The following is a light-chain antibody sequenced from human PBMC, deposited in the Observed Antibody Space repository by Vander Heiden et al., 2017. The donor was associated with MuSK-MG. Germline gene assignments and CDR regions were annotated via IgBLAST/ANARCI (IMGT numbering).Light chain of an antibody. CDR1: QSISSY. J-gene: IGKJ5*01. V-gene: IGKV1-39*01. Sequence: IQMTQSPSSLSASVGDRVTITCRASQSISSYLNWYQQKPGKAPKLLIYAASSLQSGVPSRFSGSGSGTDFTLTISSLQPEDFATYYCQQSSSTPITFGQGTRLEIK. CDR3: QQSSSTPIT. CDR2: AAS.